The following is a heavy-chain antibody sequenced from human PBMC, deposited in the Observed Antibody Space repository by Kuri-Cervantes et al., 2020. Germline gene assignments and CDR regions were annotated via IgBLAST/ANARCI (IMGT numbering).Heavy chain of an antibody. CDR3: ARDSVYDYVWGSYLNPGPYFDY. D-gene: IGHD3-16*02. V-gene: IGHV3-43D*04. Sequence: GGSLRLSCAASGFTFSSYAMGWVRQAPGKGLEWVSLISWDGGSTYYADSVKGRFTISRDNSKNSLYLQMNSLRAEDTALYYCARDSVYDYVWGSYLNPGPYFDYWGQGTLVTVSS. CDR2: ISWDGGST. CDR1: GFTFSSYA. J-gene: IGHJ4*02.